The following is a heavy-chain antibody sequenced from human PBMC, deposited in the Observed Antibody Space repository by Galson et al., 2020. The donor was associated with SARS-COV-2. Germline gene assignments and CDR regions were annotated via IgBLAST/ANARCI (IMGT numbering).Heavy chain of an antibody. CDR2: ISYSGTTK. J-gene: IGHJ5*02. D-gene: IGHD3-22*01. Sequence: GGSLRLSCAASGFTFSSYAMHWVRQAPGKGLEWISYISYSGTTKHYADSVRGRFTISRDNAKNSLYLQMDSLRAEDTAVYYCARDNIVASFDPWGQGTLVTVSS. CDR1: GFTFSSYA. V-gene: IGHV3-48*03. CDR3: ARDNIVASFDP.